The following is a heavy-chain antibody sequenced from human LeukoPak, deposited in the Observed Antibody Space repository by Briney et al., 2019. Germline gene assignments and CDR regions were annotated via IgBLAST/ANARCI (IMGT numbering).Heavy chain of an antibody. Sequence: SRTLSLTCAISGDSVSSNSAAWNWIRQSPSRGLEWLGRTYYRSKWYNDYAVSVKSRITINPDTSKNQFSLKLSSVTAADTAVYYCARRARAVAGTHYYYMDVWGKGTTVTVSS. D-gene: IGHD6-19*01. J-gene: IGHJ6*03. CDR1: GDSVSSNSAA. CDR2: TYYRSKWYN. V-gene: IGHV6-1*01. CDR3: ARRARAVAGTHYYYMDV.